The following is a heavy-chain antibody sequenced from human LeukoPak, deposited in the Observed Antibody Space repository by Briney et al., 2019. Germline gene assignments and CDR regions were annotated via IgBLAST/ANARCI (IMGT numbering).Heavy chain of an antibody. J-gene: IGHJ4*02. CDR1: GFTFGDYA. V-gene: IGHV3-49*04. D-gene: IGHD3-10*01. CDR2: IRSKAYGGTT. Sequence: GRSLRLSCTASGFTFGDYATSWVRQAPGKGLEWVGFIRSKAYGGTTEYAASVKGRFTISRDDSKSIAYLQMNSLKTEDTAVYYCTRRGYYGSGSYYTLGYWGQGTLVTVSS. CDR3: TRRGYYGSGSYYTLGY.